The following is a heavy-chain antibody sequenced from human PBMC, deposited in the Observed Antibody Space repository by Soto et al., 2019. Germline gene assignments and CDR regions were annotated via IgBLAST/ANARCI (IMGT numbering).Heavy chain of an antibody. V-gene: IGHV3-23*01. Sequence: EVQVLESGGGLVQPGGSLRLFCAASGFNFNTYAMSWVRQPPGKGLEWVSGISGGGGSIHYVDSVKGRFTISRDNSKNTVYLQMNSLRAEDTAVYYCAKPHRDVYSTAFFYHWGQGTLVTVSS. CDR2: ISGGGGSI. J-gene: IGHJ4*02. CDR3: AKPHRDVYSTAFFYH. CDR1: GFNFNTYA. D-gene: IGHD4-4*01.